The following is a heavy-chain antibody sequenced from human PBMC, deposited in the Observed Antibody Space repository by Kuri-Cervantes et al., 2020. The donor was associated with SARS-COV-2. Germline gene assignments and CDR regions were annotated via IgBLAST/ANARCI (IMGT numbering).Heavy chain of an antibody. CDR2: ISGYNGDT. D-gene: IGHD1-26*01. Sequence: APVKVSCKTSGYTFTDYGLTWVRQAPGQGLEWMGWISGYNGDTKYAQKFQSRATMSIDTSTDTAYLELRSLTLDDTAVYYCARRPIVETRSWLPHRDAFDLWAQGTLVTVSS. CDR3: ARRPIVETRSWLPHRDAFDL. CDR1: GYTFTDYG. J-gene: IGHJ3*01. V-gene: IGHV1-18*01.